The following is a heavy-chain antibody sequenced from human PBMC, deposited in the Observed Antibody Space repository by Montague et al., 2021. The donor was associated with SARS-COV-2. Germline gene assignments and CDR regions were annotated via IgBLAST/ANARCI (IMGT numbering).Heavy chain of an antibody. CDR1: GDSTSCPKCY. CDR3: ARHRNYGDHSLDNWFHP. CDR2: IYNSGTT. V-gene: IGHV4-39*01. J-gene: IGHJ5*02. D-gene: IGHD4-17*01. Sequence: SETLSLTCTVSGDSTSCPKCYWGWIRQAPGKGLDWIGTIYNSGTTYYNPSLKSRLTISIDTSKNQFSLKLTSVTAADTAVYYCARHRNYGDHSLDNWFHPWGQGTLVTVSS.